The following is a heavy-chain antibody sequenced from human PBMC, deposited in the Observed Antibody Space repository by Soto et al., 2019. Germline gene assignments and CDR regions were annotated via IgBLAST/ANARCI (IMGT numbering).Heavy chain of an antibody. CDR1: GYTFTSYG. CDR2: ISAYNGNT. V-gene: IGHV1-18*01. D-gene: IGHD6-13*01. Sequence: QVQLVQSGAEVKKPGASVKVSCKASGYTFTSYGISWVQQAPGQGLEWMGWISAYNGNTNYAQKLQGRVTMTTDTSTSTAYMELRSLRSDDTAVYYCARVERSSSWRWGANWFDPWGQGTLVTVSS. CDR3: ARVERSSSWRWGANWFDP. J-gene: IGHJ5*02.